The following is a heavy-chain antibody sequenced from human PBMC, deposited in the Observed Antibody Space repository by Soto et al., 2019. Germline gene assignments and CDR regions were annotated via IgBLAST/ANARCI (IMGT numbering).Heavy chain of an antibody. D-gene: IGHD4-17*01. CDR3: AHPRGYGVFDAFDI. Sequence: PRGSLRLSCAASGFTFTTYAMNWVRQAPGKGLEWVSAISSNGGTTYYADSVRGRFTISRDNSINTLYLQMSSLRTEDTAVYYCAHPRGYGVFDAFDIWGQGTMVTVSS. CDR1: GFTFTTYA. V-gene: IGHV3-23*01. CDR2: ISSNGGTT. J-gene: IGHJ3*02.